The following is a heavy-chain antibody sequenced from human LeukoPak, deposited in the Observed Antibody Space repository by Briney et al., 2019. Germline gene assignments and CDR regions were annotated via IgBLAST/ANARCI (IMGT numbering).Heavy chain of an antibody. CDR3: ASGSHPHLNYFDY. Sequence: SQTLSLTCTVSGGSINSGSYYWSWIRQPAGKGLEWIGEIYHSGSTNYNPSLKSRVTISVDKSKNQFSRKLSSVTAADTAVYYCASGSHPHLNYFDYWGQGTLVTVSS. D-gene: IGHD1-26*01. J-gene: IGHJ4*02. V-gene: IGHV4-61*09. CDR2: IYHSGST. CDR1: GGSINSGSYY.